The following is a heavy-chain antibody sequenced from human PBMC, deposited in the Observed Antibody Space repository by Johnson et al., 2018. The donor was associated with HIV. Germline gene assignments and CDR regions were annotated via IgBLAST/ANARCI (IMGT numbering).Heavy chain of an antibody. CDR2: LYIGGNT. CDR3: ARRCSSSSCSHGAFDI. Sequence: VQLVEFGGGLVQPGGSLRLSCAASGFTVSSDYMTWVRQAPGKGLAWVSILYIGGNTYYADSVMGRFIIFRDNFKNTLYLQMNSLRAEDTAVYYCARRCSSSSCSHGAFDIWGQGTVVTVSS. D-gene: IGHD2-2*01. J-gene: IGHJ3*02. CDR1: GFTVSSDY. V-gene: IGHV3-66*04.